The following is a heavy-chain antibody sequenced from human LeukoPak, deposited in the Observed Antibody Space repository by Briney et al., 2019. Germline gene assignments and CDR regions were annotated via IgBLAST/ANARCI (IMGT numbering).Heavy chain of an antibody. Sequence: SETLSLTCIVSGGSISSSSYFWGWIRQPPGKGLEWIGSIYHSGSTYYNPSLKSRVTISVDTSKNQFSLKLSSVTAADTAVYYCARAYYYDSSGYSGYFYYYYYMDVWGKGTTVTVSS. J-gene: IGHJ6*03. V-gene: IGHV4-39*07. D-gene: IGHD3-22*01. CDR1: GGSISSSSYF. CDR2: IYHSGST. CDR3: ARAYYYDSSGYSGYFYYYYYMDV.